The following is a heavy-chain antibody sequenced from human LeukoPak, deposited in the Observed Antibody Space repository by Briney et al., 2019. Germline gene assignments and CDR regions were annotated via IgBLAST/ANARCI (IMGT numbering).Heavy chain of an antibody. J-gene: IGHJ4*02. CDR2: IFYSGRT. CDR1: GGSISNYY. D-gene: IGHD2-2*01. V-gene: IGHV4-59*01. Sequence: SETLSLTCTVSGGSISNYYWNWIRQPPGKGLEWIGYIFYSGRTNYNPSLKSRVTLSVDTSKNWFSLRLTSVTAADTAVYYCARGGTSGYSSTRHFWGGNYYFDYWGQGSLVTVSS. CDR3: ARGGTSGYSSTRHFWGGNYYFDY.